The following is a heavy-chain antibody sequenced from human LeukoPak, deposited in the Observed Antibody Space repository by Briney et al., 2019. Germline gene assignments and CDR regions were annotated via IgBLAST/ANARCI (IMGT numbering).Heavy chain of an antibody. CDR2: VDGGGST. CDR3: AGDDAPDGGFLDY. D-gene: IGHD2/OR15-2a*01. Sequence: PGGSLRLSCAASGFTFRNYAMSWVRQAPGKALEWVSRVDGGGSTSYAASVRGRFSISRDSSKSTMYLQMGSLRGEDTAVYYCAGDDAPDGGFLDYWGQGTLVTVSS. J-gene: IGHJ4*02. V-gene: IGHV3-23*01. CDR1: GFTFRNYA.